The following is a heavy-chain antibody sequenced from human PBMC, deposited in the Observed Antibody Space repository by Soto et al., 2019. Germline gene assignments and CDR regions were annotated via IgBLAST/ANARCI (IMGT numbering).Heavy chain of an antibody. CDR1: GYTFTNYG. CDR3: ARGVLWFGEGFDP. D-gene: IGHD3-10*01. CDR2: ISDYNGNT. Sequence: QVQLVQYGGEVKKPGASVKVSCKASGYTFTNYGISWVRQSPGQALEWMGWISDYNGNTNDAQKFQGRVTMTTDTSTSTAYMELRSLRSDDTAIYYCARGVLWFGEGFDPWGQGTLVTVSS. J-gene: IGHJ5*02. V-gene: IGHV1-18*01.